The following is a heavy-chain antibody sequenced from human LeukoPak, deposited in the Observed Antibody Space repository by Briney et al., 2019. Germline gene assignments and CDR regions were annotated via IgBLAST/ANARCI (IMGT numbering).Heavy chain of an antibody. CDR1: GFTFSSYA. D-gene: IGHD6-13*01. V-gene: IGHV3-23*01. CDR2: ISGSGGST. Sequence: GGSLRLSCAASGFTFSSYAMSWVRQAPGKGLEWVSAISGSGGSTYYADSVKGRFTISRDNSKNTLYLQMNSLRAEDTAVCYCAKASSSWYSGYFDYWGQGTLVTVSS. J-gene: IGHJ4*02. CDR3: AKASSSWYSGYFDY.